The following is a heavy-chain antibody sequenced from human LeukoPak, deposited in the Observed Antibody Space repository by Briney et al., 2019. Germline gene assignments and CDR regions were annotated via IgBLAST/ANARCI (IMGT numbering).Heavy chain of an antibody. CDR2: IIPIFGTA. J-gene: IGHJ3*02. Sequence: GASVKVSCKASGGTFSSYAISWVRQAPGQGLGWMGGIIPIFGTANYAQKFQGRVTITTDEPTSTAYMELSSLRSEDTAVYYCARGLLGYCSSTSCPSAFDIWGQGTMVTVSS. CDR1: GGTFSSYA. CDR3: ARGLLGYCSSTSCPSAFDI. V-gene: IGHV1-69*05. D-gene: IGHD2-2*01.